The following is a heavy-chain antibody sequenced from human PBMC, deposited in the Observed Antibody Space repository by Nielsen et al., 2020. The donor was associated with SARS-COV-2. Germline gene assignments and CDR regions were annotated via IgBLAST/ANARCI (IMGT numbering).Heavy chain of an antibody. CDR2: ISSGGHSI. V-gene: IGHV3-23*01. D-gene: IGHD3-22*01. J-gene: IGHJ4*02. CDR3: AKSGITYYYDSSGYYYSSPVDY. Sequence: WIRQPPGKGLEWISYISSGGHSIYYADSVKGRFTISRDNSKNTLYLQMNSLRAEDTAVYYCAKSGITYYYDSSGYYYSSPVDYWGQGTLVTVSS.